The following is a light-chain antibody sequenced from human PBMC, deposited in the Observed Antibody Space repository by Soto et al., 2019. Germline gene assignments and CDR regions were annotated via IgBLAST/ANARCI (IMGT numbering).Light chain of an antibody. CDR2: DAS. CDR3: QQYDNLLLT. V-gene: IGKV1-33*01. Sequence: DIQMTQSPSSLSGSVGDRVTITCQASQDISNYLNWYQQKPGKAPKLLIYDASNLETGVPSRFSGSGSGTDFTFTISSLQPEDIATYYCQQYDNLLLTFGPGTKVDIK. J-gene: IGKJ3*01. CDR1: QDISNY.